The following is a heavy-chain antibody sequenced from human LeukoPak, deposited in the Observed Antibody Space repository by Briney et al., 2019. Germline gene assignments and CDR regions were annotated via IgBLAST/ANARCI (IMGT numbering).Heavy chain of an antibody. CDR2: ISSSGSTI. Sequence: PGGSLRLSCAASGFTFSDYYMSWIRQAPGKGLEWVSYISSSGSTIYYADSVKGRFTISRDNAKNSLYLQMNSLRAEDTAAYYCARDLEGDFLYYFDYWGQGTLVTVSS. CDR1: GFTFSDYY. V-gene: IGHV3-11*01. D-gene: IGHD2-21*01. CDR3: ARDLEGDFLYYFDY. J-gene: IGHJ4*02.